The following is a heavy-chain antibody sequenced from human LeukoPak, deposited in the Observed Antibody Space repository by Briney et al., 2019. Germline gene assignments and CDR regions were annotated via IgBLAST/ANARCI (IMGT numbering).Heavy chain of an antibody. CDR3: ARPPYYYDSSGSEYFQH. J-gene: IGHJ1*01. D-gene: IGHD3-22*01. Sequence: GGPLRLSCAASGFTFSSYAMTWVRQAPGKGLEWVSGISHSGGTTYYADSVKGRFSISRDNSKNTLYLEMNSLRAEDTAVYYCARPPYYYDSSGSEYFQHWGQGTLVTVSS. CDR2: ISHSGGTT. V-gene: IGHV3-23*01. CDR1: GFTFSSYA.